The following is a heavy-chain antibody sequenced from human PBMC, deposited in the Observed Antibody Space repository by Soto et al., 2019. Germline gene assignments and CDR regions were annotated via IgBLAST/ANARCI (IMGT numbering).Heavy chain of an antibody. D-gene: IGHD4-17*01. Sequence: GGSLRLSCVASGSTFSSYEMNWVRQAPGKGLEWVSYISEGGGTIHYAGSVKGRFTISRNNAKNSLYLQMNSLRAEDTATYYCARHKGDYELYWGPGTLVPVSS. J-gene: IGHJ4*02. CDR1: GSTFSSYE. CDR3: ARHKGDYELY. V-gene: IGHV3-48*03. CDR2: ISEGGGTI.